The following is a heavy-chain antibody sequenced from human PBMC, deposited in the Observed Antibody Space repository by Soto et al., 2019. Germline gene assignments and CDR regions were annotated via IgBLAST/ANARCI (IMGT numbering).Heavy chain of an antibody. J-gene: IGHJ5*02. CDR3: AKISCKGGSCYFDVYH. Sequence: GASVKVSCKASGYSFKDHYMHWVRQAPGRGLEWVGIINPSGEHTNYAQQFRGRVAMTRDTSTSTAYMELRGLRSEDTAVYFCAKISCKGGSCYFDVYHWGHGTLVTVSS. D-gene: IGHD2-15*01. V-gene: IGHV1-46*02. CDR2: INPSGEHT. CDR1: GYSFKDHY.